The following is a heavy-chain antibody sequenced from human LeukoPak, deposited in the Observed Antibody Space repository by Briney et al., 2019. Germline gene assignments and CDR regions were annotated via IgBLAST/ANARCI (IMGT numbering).Heavy chain of an antibody. Sequence: TGGSLRLSCAASGFTLSTYAMHWVRQAPGKGLEWVALISYDGSNQYYADSVRGRFTISRDVSKTTLYLQMSSLRVQDTAVYYCARDRLSVHYYYMDVWGKGTTVTVSS. J-gene: IGHJ6*03. D-gene: IGHD5/OR15-5a*01. CDR1: GFTLSTYA. CDR2: ISYDGSNQ. CDR3: ARDRLSVHYYYMDV. V-gene: IGHV3-30*04.